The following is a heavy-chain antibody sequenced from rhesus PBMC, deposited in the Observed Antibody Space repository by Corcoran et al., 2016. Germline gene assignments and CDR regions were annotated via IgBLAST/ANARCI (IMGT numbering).Heavy chain of an antibody. CDR3: VRQGNYGSGYYYFDY. CDR2: IRSGGGT. CDR1: GGSVSGFW. D-gene: IGHD3-28*01. J-gene: IGHJ4*01. Sequence: QVQLQQWGEGRVKPSETLSLTCAVYGGSVSGFWWGWIRQLPGKGLEWFGRIRSGGGTNHKPSLKSRVTLSIDTSKNQFSLKLTSVTAADTAVYYCVRQGNYGSGYYYFDYWGQGVLVTVSS. V-gene: IGHV4-160*01.